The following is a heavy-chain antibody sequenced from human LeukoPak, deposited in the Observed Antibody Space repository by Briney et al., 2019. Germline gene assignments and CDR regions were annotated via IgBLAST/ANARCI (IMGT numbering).Heavy chain of an antibody. CDR3: ARDSSYSGWFNWYFDL. D-gene: IGHD6-19*01. V-gene: IGHV4-61*01. Sequence: SETLSLTCTVSGYSISSGYYWGWIRQPPGKGLEWIGSIYYSGSTNYIPSLESRVTISVDTSKNQFSLKLSSVTAADTAVYYCARDSSYSGWFNWYFDLWGRGTLVTVSS. CDR1: GYSISSGYY. J-gene: IGHJ2*01. CDR2: IYYSGST.